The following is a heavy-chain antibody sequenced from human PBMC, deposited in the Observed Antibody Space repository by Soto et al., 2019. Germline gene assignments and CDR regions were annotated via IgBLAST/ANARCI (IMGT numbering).Heavy chain of an antibody. J-gene: IGHJ6*03. D-gene: IGHD3-3*01. Sequence: QVQLVQSGAEVKKPGASVKVSCKASGYTVTSYGISWVRQAPGQGLEWMGWISAYNGNTNYAQKLQGRVTMTTDTSTSTAYMELRSLRSDDTAVYYCAREGDYDFWSGYHYYYYMDVWGKGTTVTVSS. CDR3: AREGDYDFWSGYHYYYYMDV. V-gene: IGHV1-18*01. CDR1: GYTVTSYG. CDR2: ISAYNGNT.